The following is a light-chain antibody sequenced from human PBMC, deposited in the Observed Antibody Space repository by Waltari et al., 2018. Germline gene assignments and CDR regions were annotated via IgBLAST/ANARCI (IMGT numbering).Light chain of an antibody. J-gene: IGLJ1*01. Sequence: QSALTQPAPVSGSPGQPIPISRTGTSSDVGSYNLVSWYRQHPGKAPKLLIYEVSKRPSGVSNRFSGSKSGNAASLTISGLQAEDEADYYCCSYAGSSTPYVFGTGTKVTVL. CDR3: CSYAGSSTPYV. CDR2: EVS. CDR1: SSDVGSYNL. V-gene: IGLV2-23*02.